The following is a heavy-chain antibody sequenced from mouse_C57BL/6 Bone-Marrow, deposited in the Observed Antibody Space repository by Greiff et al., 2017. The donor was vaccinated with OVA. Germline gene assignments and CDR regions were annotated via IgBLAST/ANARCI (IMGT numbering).Heavy chain of an antibody. CDR2: INPNNGGT. Sequence: EVQLQQSGPELVKPGASVKISCKASGYTFTDYYMNWVKQSHGKSLEWIGDINPNNGGTSYNQKFKGKATLTVDKSYSTAYMELRRLTSEDSAVYYCARKNYSKVYFDDWGKGTTLTVSS. J-gene: IGHJ2*01. V-gene: IGHV1-26*01. D-gene: IGHD2-5*01. CDR1: GYTFTDYY. CDR3: ARKNYSKVYFDD.